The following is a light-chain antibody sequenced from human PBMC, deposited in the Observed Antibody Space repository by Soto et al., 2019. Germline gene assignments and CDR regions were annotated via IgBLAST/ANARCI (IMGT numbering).Light chain of an antibody. CDR2: QDR. Sequence: SYELTQPPSVSVSPGQTASITCSGDKLGDKYTCWYQQKPGQSPVLVIYQDRKRPSGIPERFSCSNSGNTATLTISGTQAMDXXXYYCQAWDSSTNVFGTGTKLTVL. V-gene: IGLV3-1*01. CDR3: QAWDSSTNV. CDR1: KLGDKY. J-gene: IGLJ1*01.